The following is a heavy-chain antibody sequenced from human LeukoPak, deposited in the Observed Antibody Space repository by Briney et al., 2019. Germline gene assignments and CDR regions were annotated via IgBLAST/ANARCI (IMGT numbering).Heavy chain of an antibody. J-gene: IGHJ4*02. D-gene: IGHD2-2*01. Sequence: GGSVRLSCAASGFTFSSYSMNWVRQAPGKGLEWVSSISSSSSYIYYADSVKGRFTISRDNAKNSLYLQMNSLRAEDTAVYYCARDGDIVVVPAFDYWGQGTLVPVSS. CDR3: ARDGDIVVVPAFDY. CDR2: ISSSSSYI. CDR1: GFTFSSYS. V-gene: IGHV3-21*01.